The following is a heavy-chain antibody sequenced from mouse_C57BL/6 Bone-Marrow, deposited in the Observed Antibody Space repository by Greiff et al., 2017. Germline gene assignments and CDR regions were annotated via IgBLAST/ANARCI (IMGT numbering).Heavy chain of an antibody. J-gene: IGHJ4*01. CDR2: IRNKANGYTT. Sequence: EVKLMESGGGLVQPGGSLSLSCAASGFTFTDYYMSWVRQPPGKGLEWLGFIRNKANGYTTEYSATVKGRFTISRDNSQSILYLQMNALRAEDSDTYYCARYTYSNYVDYAMDYWGQGTSVTVSS. CDR1: GFTFTDYY. D-gene: IGHD2-5*01. V-gene: IGHV7-3*01. CDR3: ARYTYSNYVDYAMDY.